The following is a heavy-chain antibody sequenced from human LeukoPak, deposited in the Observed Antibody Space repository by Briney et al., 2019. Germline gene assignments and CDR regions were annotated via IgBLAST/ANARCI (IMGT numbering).Heavy chain of an antibody. CDR1: GFTVSSNY. CDR3: VRAGTTYYYGMDV. Sequence: GALRLSCAASGFTVSSNYMSWVRQAPGKGLEWVSVIYSGGSTNYADSVKGRFTISRDNSKNTLYLQMNSLRAEDTAVYYCVRAGTTYYYGMDVWGQGTTVTVSS. V-gene: IGHV3-53*01. J-gene: IGHJ6*02. CDR2: IYSGGST. D-gene: IGHD1-1*01.